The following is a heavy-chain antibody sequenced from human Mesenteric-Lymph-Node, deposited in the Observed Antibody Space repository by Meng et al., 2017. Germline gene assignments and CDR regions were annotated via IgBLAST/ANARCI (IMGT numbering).Heavy chain of an antibody. D-gene: IGHD3-3*01. J-gene: IGHJ4*02. Sequence: QVQLVQAGAEVKKPGASVQGACKASGYTFTSYGISWVRQAPGQGLEWMGWISAYNGNTNYAQKLQGRVTMTTDTSTSTACMELRSLRSDDTAVYYCARGGPNDFWSGYLDYWGQGTLVTVSS. CDR3: ARGGPNDFWSGYLDY. V-gene: IGHV1-18*01. CDR2: ISAYNGNT. CDR1: GYTFTSYG.